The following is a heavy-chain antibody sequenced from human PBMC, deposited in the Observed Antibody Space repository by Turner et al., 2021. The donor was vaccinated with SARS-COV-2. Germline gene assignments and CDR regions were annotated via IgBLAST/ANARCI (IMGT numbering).Heavy chain of an antibody. CDR1: GFTCSSYA. V-gene: IGHV3-30-3*01. D-gene: IGHD3-16*01. CDR2: ISYDGSNE. J-gene: IGHJ6*02. Sequence: QVQLGESGGGVVQPGRSLRLSCAASGFTCSSYAMHWVRQAPGKGLEWVAIISYDGSNENYADSVKGRFTISRDNSKNTLYLQMNSLRAEDPAVYYCARDLGYPFGGMDVWGQGTTFTVSS. CDR3: ARDLGYPFGGMDV.